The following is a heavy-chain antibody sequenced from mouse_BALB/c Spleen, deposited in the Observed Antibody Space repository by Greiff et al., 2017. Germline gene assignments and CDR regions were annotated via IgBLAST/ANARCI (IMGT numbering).Heavy chain of an antibody. V-gene: IGHV5-6-4*01. CDR2: ISSGGSYT. CDR3: TRGVEAMDY. Sequence: EVKLVESGGGLVKPGGSLKLSCAASGFTFSSYTMSWVRQTPEKRLEWVATISSGGSYTYYPDSVKGRFTISRDNAKNTLYLQMSSLKSEDTAMYYCTRGVEAMDYWGQGTSVTVSS. D-gene: IGHD1-1*01. J-gene: IGHJ4*01. CDR1: GFTFSSYT.